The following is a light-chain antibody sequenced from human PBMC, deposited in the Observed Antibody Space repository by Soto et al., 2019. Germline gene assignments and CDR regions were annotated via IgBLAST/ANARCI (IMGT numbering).Light chain of an antibody. Sequence: EIVLTQSPATLSLSPGERATLSCRASQSVSNYLAWYQQKPGQAPRLLIYDVTNSATGIPARFSGSGSGTDFTLTISSLEPEVFSVSYCQSLFTFGPGTNVHIK. J-gene: IGKJ3*01. V-gene: IGKV3-11*01. CDR2: DVT. CDR1: QSVSNY. CDR3: QSLFT.